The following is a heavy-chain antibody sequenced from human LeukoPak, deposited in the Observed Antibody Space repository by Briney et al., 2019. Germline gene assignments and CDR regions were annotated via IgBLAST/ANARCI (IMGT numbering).Heavy chain of an antibody. V-gene: IGHV1-18*03. CDR2: ISAYNGNT. CDR1: GYTFTSYG. CDR3: ARSHSGGYDFWSGYCFDY. J-gene: IGHJ4*02. D-gene: IGHD3-3*01. Sequence: ASVKVSCKASGYTFTSYGISWVRQAPGQGLEWMGWISAYNGNTNYAQKLQGRVTMTTDTSTSTAYMELRSLRSDDMAVYYCARSHSGGYDFWSGYCFDYWGQGTLVTVSS.